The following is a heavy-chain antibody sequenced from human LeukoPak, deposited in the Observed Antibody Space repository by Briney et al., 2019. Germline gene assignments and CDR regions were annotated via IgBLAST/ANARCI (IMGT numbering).Heavy chain of an antibody. CDR3: ARDSCSSTSCYYFDY. CDR2: ISSSSSYI. V-gene: IGHV3-11*06. Sequence: GGSLRLSCAASGFTFSDYYMSWIRQAPGKGLEWVSSISSSSSYIYYADSVKGRFTISRDNAKNSLYLQMNSLRAEDTAVYYCARDSCSSTSCYYFDYWGQGTLVTVSS. J-gene: IGHJ4*02. CDR1: GFTFSDYY. D-gene: IGHD2-2*01.